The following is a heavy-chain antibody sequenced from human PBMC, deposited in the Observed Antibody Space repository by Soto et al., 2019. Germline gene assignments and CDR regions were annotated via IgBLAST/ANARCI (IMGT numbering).Heavy chain of an antibody. CDR2: ISYDGSNK. D-gene: IGHD3-3*01. V-gene: IGHV3-30*18. CDR1: GFTFSSYG. J-gene: IGHJ4*02. Sequence: QVQLVESGGGVVQPGRSLRLSCAASGFTFSSYGMHWVRQAPGKGLEWVAVISYDGSNKYYADSVKGRFTISRDNSKNTLYLQMNSLRAEDRAVYYCGKDLLEWLLRQRGDFGYWGQGTLVTVSS. CDR3: GKDLLEWLLRQRGDFGY.